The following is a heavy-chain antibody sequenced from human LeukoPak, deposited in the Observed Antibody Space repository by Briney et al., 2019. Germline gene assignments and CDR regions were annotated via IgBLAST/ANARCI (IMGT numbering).Heavy chain of an antibody. V-gene: IGHV1-2*04. J-gene: IGHJ3*02. Sequence: GASVKVSCKASGYTFTGYYMHWVRQAPGQGLEWMGWINPNSGGTNYAQKFQGWVTMTRDTSISTAYMELSRLRSDDTAVYYCARGSSAPFYDSSGYEGLGAFDIWGQGTMVTVSS. CDR1: GYTFTGYY. D-gene: IGHD3-22*01. CDR3: ARGSSAPFYDSSGYEGLGAFDI. CDR2: INPNSGGT.